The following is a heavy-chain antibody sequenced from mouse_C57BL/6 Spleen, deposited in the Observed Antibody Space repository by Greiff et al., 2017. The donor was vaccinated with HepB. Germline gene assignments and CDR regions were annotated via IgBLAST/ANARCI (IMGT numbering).Heavy chain of an antibody. CDR2: IYPGSGST. CDR3: AREGIYYGSSVYAMDY. J-gene: IGHJ4*01. CDR1: GYTFTSYW. D-gene: IGHD1-1*01. V-gene: IGHV1-55*01. Sequence: QVQLQQPGAELVKPGASVKMSCKASGYTFTSYWITWVKQRPGQGLEWIGDIYPGSGSTNYNEKFKSKATLTVDTSSSTAYMQLSSLTSEDSAVYYCAREGIYYGSSVYAMDYWGQGTSVTVSS.